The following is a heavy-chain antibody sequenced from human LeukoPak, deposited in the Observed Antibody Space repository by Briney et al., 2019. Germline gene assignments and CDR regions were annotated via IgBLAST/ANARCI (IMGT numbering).Heavy chain of an antibody. Sequence: SETLSLTCTVSGGSISSYYWSWIRQPPGKGLEWIGYIYYSGSTNYNPSLKSRVTISVDTSKVQFSLKLSSVTAADTAVYYCARVSWSGYPNYYYYMDVWGKGTTVTVSS. CDR2: IYYSGST. CDR1: GGSISSYY. D-gene: IGHD3-3*01. CDR3: ARVSWSGYPNYYYYMDV. J-gene: IGHJ6*03. V-gene: IGHV4-59*01.